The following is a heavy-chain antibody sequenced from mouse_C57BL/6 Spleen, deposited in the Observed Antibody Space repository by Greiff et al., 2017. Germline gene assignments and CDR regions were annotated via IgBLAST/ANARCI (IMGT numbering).Heavy chain of an antibody. V-gene: IGHV5-17*01. J-gene: IGHJ2*01. CDR2: ISSGSSTI. D-gene: IGHD1-1*01. Sequence: DVKLVESGGGLVKPGGSLKLSCAASGFTFSDYGMHWVRQAPEKGLEWVAYISSGSSTIYYADTVKGRFTISRDNAKNTLFLPMTSLGSEDTAMYYCARSYYITTVVAPYFDYWGQGTTLTVSS. CDR3: ARSYYITTVVAPYFDY. CDR1: GFTFSDYG.